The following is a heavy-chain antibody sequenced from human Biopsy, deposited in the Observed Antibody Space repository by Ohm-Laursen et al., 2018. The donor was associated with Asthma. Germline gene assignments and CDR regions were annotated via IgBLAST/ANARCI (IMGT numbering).Heavy chain of an antibody. V-gene: IGHV4-39*02. Sequence: GTLSLTCIVSGDAMSTSGSYWGWIRQSPGKGLEWIGSIYYSGRTYYNPSVESRVTISPDTSKNHFSLKAPSVSAADTAVYYCARAVSSSSYWYFDLWGRGDLVTVSS. CDR1: GDAMSTSGSY. D-gene: IGHD6-6*01. CDR2: IYYSGRT. CDR3: ARAVSSSSYWYFDL. J-gene: IGHJ2*01.